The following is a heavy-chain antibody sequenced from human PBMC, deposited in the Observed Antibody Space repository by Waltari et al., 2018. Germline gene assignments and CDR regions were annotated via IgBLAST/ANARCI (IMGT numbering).Heavy chain of an antibody. CDR2: IIPILGIA. V-gene: IGHV1-69*02. D-gene: IGHD6-19*01. J-gene: IGHJ4*02. Sequence: QVQLVQSGAEVKKPGSSMKVSCKASGGTLGSYTISWVRQAPGQGLEWMGRIIPILGIANYAQKFQGRVTITEYKTTSTAYMELSSLRYEDTAVYYCARGSIAVAGNYYFDYWGQGTLVTVSS. CDR1: GGTLGSYT. CDR3: ARGSIAVAGNYYFDY.